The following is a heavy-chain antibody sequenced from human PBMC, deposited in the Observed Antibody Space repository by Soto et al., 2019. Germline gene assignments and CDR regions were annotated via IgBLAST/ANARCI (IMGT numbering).Heavy chain of an antibody. Sequence: EVQLVESGGCLVKPGGSLRLSCAASGFTFNTYDMNWVRHAPGKGLEWVSSITASSAYIYYADSLRGRVTIARDKVRNSLFLQMNSLRAKATAVYDSVMSGTARLLRHSWFDPWSQGTLVTVSS. CDR2: ITASSAYI. J-gene: IGHJ5*02. D-gene: IGHD2-21*01. CDR3: VMSGTARLLRHSWFDP. CDR1: GFTFNTYD. V-gene: IGHV3-21*01.